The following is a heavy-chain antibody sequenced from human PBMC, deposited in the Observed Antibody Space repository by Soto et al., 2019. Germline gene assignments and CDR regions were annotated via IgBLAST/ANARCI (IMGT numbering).Heavy chain of an antibody. V-gene: IGHV3-64*02. CDR3: ARGIAAAAPYYFDY. CDR2: VRSNGTST. Sequence: GGSLRLSCVVSGFIFRNYAMHWVRQAPGKGLEYLAGVRSNGTSTYYADSVMGRFTISRDNSKNTLYLQMGSLRPDDMAVYYCARGIAAAAPYYFDYWGQGTLVTVS. D-gene: IGHD6-13*01. J-gene: IGHJ4*02. CDR1: GFIFRNYA.